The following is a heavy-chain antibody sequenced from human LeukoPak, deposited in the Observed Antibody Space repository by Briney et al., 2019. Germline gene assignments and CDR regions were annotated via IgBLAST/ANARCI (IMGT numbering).Heavy chain of an antibody. CDR1: GFTFSSYG. CDR2: IWYDGSNK. CDR3: ARGVMYYDSSGYLFDY. Sequence: GESLKISCAASGFTFSSYGMHWVRQAPGKGLEWVAIIWYDGSNKYYADSVKGRFTISRDNSKNTLYLQMNSLRAEETAVYYCARGVMYYDSSGYLFDYWGQGILVTISS. J-gene: IGHJ4*02. V-gene: IGHV3-33*01. D-gene: IGHD3-22*01.